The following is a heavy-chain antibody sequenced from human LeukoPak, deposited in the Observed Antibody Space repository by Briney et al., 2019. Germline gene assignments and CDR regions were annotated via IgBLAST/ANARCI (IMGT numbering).Heavy chain of an antibody. V-gene: IGHV3-23*01. CDR1: GFTFSSYA. J-gene: IGHJ4*02. CDR3: ASPTVWWLRGPNPQY. D-gene: IGHD5-12*01. Sequence: GGSLRLSCAASGFTFSSYAMSWVRQAPGKGLEWVSAISGSGGSTYYADSVKGRFTISRDNSKNTLYLQMNSLRAEDTAVYYCASPTVWWLRGPNPQYWGQGTLVTVSS. CDR2: ISGSGGST.